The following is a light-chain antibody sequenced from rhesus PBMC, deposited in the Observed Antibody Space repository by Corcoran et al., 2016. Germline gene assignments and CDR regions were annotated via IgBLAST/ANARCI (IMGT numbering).Light chain of an antibody. CDR3: LQYSSSPYS. CDR1: QGISSW. J-gene: IGKJ2*01. CDR2: KAS. Sequence: DIQMTQSPSSLSASVGDKVTITCRASQGISSWLAWYQQKPGKAPKPLIYKASSLQSWVPSRFSGSGSGTDFTLTISSLQPEDFATYYCLQYSSSPYSFGQGTKVEIK. V-gene: IGKV1-22*01.